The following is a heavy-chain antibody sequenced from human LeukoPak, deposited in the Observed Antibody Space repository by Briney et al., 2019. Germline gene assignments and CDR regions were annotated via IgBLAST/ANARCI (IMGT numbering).Heavy chain of an antibody. Sequence: SETLSLTCTVPGGSISSYYWSWIRQPAGKGLEWIGRIYTSRSTNYNPSLKSRVTISVDKSKNQFSLKLSSVTAADTAVYYCARSSSSGYYYYFDYWGQGTLVTVSS. V-gene: IGHV4-4*07. CDR3: ARSSSSGYYYYFDY. CDR1: GGSISSYY. CDR2: IYTSRST. D-gene: IGHD3-22*01. J-gene: IGHJ4*02.